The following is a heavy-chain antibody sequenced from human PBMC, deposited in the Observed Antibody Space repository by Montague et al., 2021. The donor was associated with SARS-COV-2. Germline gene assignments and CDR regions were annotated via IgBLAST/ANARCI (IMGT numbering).Heavy chain of an antibody. V-gene: IGHV2-70*11. CDR1: GFSLSTSGMC. Sequence: PALVKPTQTLTLTCTFSGFSLSTSGMCASWIRQPPGKALEWLARIDWDDDKYYSTSLKTRLTISKDTSKNQVVLTMTNMDPVDTATYYCARVYYGGNSAFDYWGQGTLVTVSS. CDR2: IDWDDDK. D-gene: IGHD4-23*01. J-gene: IGHJ4*02. CDR3: ARVYYGGNSAFDY.